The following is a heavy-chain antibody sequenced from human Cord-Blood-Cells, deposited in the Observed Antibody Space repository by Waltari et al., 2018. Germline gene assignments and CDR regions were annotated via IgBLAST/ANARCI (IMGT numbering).Heavy chain of an antibody. D-gene: IGHD2-21*02. V-gene: IGHV1-3*01. CDR3: ARGGNGGNSNWYFDL. Sequence: QVQLVQSGAEVKKPGASVKVSCKASGYTFTSYAMHWVRQAPGQRLEWMGWINAGKGNTKYAQKFQGRDTITRDTSASTTYMELSSLRSEDTAVYYCARGGNGGNSNWYFDLWGRGTLVTVSS. CDR1: GYTFTSYA. J-gene: IGHJ2*01. CDR2: INAGKGNT.